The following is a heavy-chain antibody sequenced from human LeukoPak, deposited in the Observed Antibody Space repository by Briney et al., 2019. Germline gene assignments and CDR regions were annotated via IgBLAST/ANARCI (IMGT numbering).Heavy chain of an antibody. CDR1: GFTFSLYN. J-gene: IGHJ4*02. CDR2: ISASETSI. Sequence: GSLRLSCAASGFTFSLYNMNWVRQAPGKGLEWVSQISASETSIKYADSVRGRFTISRDNVKNSVYLQMNSLRAEDTAIYYCVRDNLENQWLERSYWGQGTLVTVSS. CDR3: VRDNLENQWLERSY. V-gene: IGHV3-48*03. D-gene: IGHD6-19*01.